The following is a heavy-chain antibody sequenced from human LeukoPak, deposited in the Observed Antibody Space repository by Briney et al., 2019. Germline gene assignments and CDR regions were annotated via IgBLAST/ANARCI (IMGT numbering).Heavy chain of an antibody. CDR2: IRDGGTTI. Sequence: GGSLRLSCVASGLTFSDYYMSWIRQAPGKGLEWVSYIRDGGTTIYYADSVKDRFTISRDNAKNSLYLQMNSLRVEDTAVYYCAKKGYYDGSGYYMYYFDHWGQGTLVTVSS. D-gene: IGHD3-22*01. CDR1: GLTFSDYY. J-gene: IGHJ4*02. V-gene: IGHV3-11*04. CDR3: AKKGYYDGSGYYMYYFDH.